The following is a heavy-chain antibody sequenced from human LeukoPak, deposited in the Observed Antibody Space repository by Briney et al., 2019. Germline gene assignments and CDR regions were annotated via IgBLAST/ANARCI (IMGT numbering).Heavy chain of an antibody. V-gene: IGHV3-11*01. CDR1: GFTFSDYH. J-gene: IGHJ3*02. CDR3: GRGDRGMKADAFDI. Sequence: GGSLRLSCAASGFTFSDYHMNWIRRAPGKGLEWVSYISSSGFTIYFADSVKGRFTISRDNAKNSLYLQMNSLRAEDTAVYYCGRGDRGMKADAFDIWGQGTMVTVSS. CDR2: ISSSGFTI. D-gene: IGHD3-16*01.